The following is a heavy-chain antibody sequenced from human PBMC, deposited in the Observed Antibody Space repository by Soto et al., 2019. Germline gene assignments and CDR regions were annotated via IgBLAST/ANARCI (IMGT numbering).Heavy chain of an antibody. CDR3: AREKGDYGDSWHEAFDI. CDR1: GGSFSGYY. Sequence: SETLSLTCAVYGGSFSGYYWSWIRQPPGKGLEWIGEINHSGSTNYNPSLKSRVTISVDTSKNQFSLKLSSVTAADTAVYYCAREKGDYGDSWHEAFDIWGQGTMVTVS. V-gene: IGHV4-34*01. D-gene: IGHD4-17*01. J-gene: IGHJ3*02. CDR2: INHSGST.